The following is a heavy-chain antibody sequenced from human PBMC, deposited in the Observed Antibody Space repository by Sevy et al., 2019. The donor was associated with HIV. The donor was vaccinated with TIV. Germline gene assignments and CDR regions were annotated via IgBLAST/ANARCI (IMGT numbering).Heavy chain of an antibody. J-gene: IGHJ4*02. V-gene: IGHV4-30-4*01. Sequence: SETLSLTCTVSGGSISSSDSYWSWIRQSPGMGLEWIGYIHHSGGTYYNPFLKSRVAMSVDTSEKQFSLKLNFLTAADTAVYFCASKRGYSQGPFDYWGQGTLVTVSS. CDR1: GGSISSSDSY. CDR2: IHHSGGT. CDR3: ASKRGYSQGPFDY. D-gene: IGHD5-12*01.